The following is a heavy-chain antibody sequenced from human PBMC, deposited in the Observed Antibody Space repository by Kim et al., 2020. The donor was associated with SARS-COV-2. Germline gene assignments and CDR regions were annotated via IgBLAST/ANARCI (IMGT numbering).Heavy chain of an antibody. V-gene: IGHV1-24*01. Sequence: TIYAQKFQGRVTMTEDTSTDTAYMELSSLRSEDTAVYYCATGLLGGDAVGWGQGTLVTVSS. CDR3: ATGLLGGDAVG. CDR2: T. D-gene: IGHD4-17*01. J-gene: IGHJ4*02.